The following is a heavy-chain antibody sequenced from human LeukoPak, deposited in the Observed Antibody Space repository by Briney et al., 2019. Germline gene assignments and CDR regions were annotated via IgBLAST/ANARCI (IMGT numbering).Heavy chain of an antibody. CDR3: AKADRYYGSGSYYSNFDY. D-gene: IGHD3-10*01. CDR1: GFPFSSYA. Sequence: GGSLRLSCAASGFPFSSYAMSWVRRAPGKGLEWVSAISGSGGSTYYADSVKGRFTISRDNSKNTLYLQMNSLRAEDTAVYYCAKADRYYGSGSYYSNFDYWGQGTLVTVSS. V-gene: IGHV3-23*01. CDR2: ISGSGGST. J-gene: IGHJ4*02.